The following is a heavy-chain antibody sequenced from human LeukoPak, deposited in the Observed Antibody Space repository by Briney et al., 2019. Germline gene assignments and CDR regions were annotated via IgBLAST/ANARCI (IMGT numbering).Heavy chain of an antibody. CDR2: ISWDGGST. D-gene: IGHD5-24*01. CDR1: GFTFDDYT. Sequence: GGSLRLSCAASGFTFDDYTMRWVRQAPGKGLEWVSLISWDGGSTYYADSVKGRFTISRDNSKNSLYLQMNSLRTEDTALYYCAKGGMATIPYYYYYMDVWGKGTTVTISS. CDR3: AKGGMATIPYYYYYMDV. V-gene: IGHV3-43*01. J-gene: IGHJ6*03.